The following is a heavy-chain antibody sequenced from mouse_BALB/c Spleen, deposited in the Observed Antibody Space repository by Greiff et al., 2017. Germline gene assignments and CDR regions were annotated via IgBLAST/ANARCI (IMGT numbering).Heavy chain of an antibody. CDR3: ARATGTGFAY. J-gene: IGHJ2*01. CDR1: GFTFSSFG. CDR2: ISSGSSTI. Sequence: EVQLVESGGGLVQPGGSRKLSCAASGFTFSSFGMHWVRQAPEKGLEWVAYISSGSSTIYYADTVKGRFTISRDNPKNTLFLQMTSLRSEDTAMYYCARATGTGFAYWGQGTTLTVSS. V-gene: IGHV5-17*02. D-gene: IGHD4-1*02.